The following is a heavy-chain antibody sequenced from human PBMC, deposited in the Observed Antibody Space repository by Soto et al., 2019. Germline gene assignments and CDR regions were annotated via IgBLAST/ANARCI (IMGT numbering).Heavy chain of an antibody. V-gene: IGHV3-23*01. J-gene: IGHJ6*02. CDR1: GFTFSSYA. D-gene: IGHD6-6*01. CDR2: ISCSGCST. Sequence: GGSLRLSCAASGFTFSSYAMSWVRLAPGQGLDLVSAISCSGCSTYYADTVMGRFTISRDNSKNTLYLQMNSLRAEDTAVYYCAKAISSSWGGYYYDGMDVWGQETTVTVSS. CDR3: AKAISSSWGGYYYDGMDV.